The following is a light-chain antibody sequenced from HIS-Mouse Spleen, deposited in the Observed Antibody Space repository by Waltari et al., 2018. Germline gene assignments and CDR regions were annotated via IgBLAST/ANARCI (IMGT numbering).Light chain of an antibody. CDR1: ALPKKY. J-gene: IGLJ2*01. Sequence: SYELTQPPSVSVSPGQTARITCSGDALPKKYAYWYQQKSGQAPVLVIYEDSKRPSGNPGRFSGSSSGTMATWTISGAQVEDEADYYCYSTDSSGNHRVFGGGTKLTVL. CDR3: YSTDSSGNHRV. V-gene: IGLV3-10*01. CDR2: EDS.